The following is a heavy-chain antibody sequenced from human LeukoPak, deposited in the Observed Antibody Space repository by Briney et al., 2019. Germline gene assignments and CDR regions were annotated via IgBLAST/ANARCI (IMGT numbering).Heavy chain of an antibody. D-gene: IGHD6-13*01. CDR1: GFTFTRYS. V-gene: IGHV3-48*01. CDR3: AKDVTSIAAAGPDY. J-gene: IGHJ4*02. Sequence: GGSLRLSCAASGFTFTRYSMTWVRQAPGKGLEWVSYISSSSSTIHYADSVKGRFTISRDNSKNTLYLQMNSLRAEDTAVYYCAKDVTSIAAAGPDYWGQGTLVTVSS. CDR2: ISSSSSTI.